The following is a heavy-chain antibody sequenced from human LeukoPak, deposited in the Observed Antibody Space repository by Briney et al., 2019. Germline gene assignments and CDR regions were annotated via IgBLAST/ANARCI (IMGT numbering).Heavy chain of an antibody. CDR2: INKSSGAI. D-gene: IGHD3-22*01. V-gene: IGHV3-48*01. CDR3: AKGDSGYYYDSSGYLNWFDP. Sequence: GGSLRLSCEASGFTFSSYWMHWVRQAPGKGLEWLSYINKSSGAIYYADSVKGRFTISRDNSKNTLSLQMNSLRAEDTAVYYCAKGDSGYYYDSSGYLNWFDPWGQGTLVTVSS. J-gene: IGHJ5*02. CDR1: GFTFSSYW.